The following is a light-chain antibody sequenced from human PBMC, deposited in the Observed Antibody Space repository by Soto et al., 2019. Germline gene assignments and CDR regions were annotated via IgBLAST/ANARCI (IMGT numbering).Light chain of an antibody. CDR2: QAS. CDR3: QQYNGYSGYT. V-gene: IGKV1-5*03. CDR1: QSISSW. Sequence: DIQMTQSPSTLSASVGDRVTITCRASQSISSWLAGYQQKPGKAPKLLIYQASSLESGVPSRFSGSGSGTEFTLTISSLQPDDFATYYCQQYNGYSGYTFGQGTKLEIK. J-gene: IGKJ2*01.